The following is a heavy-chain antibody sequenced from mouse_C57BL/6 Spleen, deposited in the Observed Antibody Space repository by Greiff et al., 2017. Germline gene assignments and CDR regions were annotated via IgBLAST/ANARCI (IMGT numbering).Heavy chain of an antibody. Sequence: VQLQQSGPELVKPGASVKISCKASGYSFTGYYMDWVKQSPEKSLEWIGEINPSTGGTTYNQKFKAKATLTVDKSSSTAYMQLKSLTSEDSAVYYCARRETGRGYCDVWGRETTVTVSS. J-gene: IGHJ1*03. V-gene: IGHV1-42*01. D-gene: IGHD3-2*01. CDR1: GYSFTGYY. CDR3: ARRETGRGYCDV. CDR2: INPSTGGT.